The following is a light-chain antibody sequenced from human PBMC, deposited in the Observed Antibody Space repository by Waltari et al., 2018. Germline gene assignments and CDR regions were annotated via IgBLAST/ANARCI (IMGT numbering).Light chain of an antibody. CDR1: KSVSSSY. Sequence: EIVLRQSPGTLSLSPGERATLSCRATKSVSSSYLGWYPQKPGQAPRLLIYATSNRATGIPDRFSGSGSGTDFTLTISRLESEDFAVYYCQQYGSSPSTFGQGTRLEIK. CDR2: ATS. J-gene: IGKJ5*01. CDR3: QQYGSSPST. V-gene: IGKV3-20*01.